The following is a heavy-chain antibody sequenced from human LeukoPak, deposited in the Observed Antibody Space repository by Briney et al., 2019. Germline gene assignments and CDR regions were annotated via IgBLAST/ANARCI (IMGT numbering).Heavy chain of an antibody. V-gene: IGHV4-34*01. CDR2: INHSGST. D-gene: IGHD6-19*01. CDR3: ARSYSSGWYRGIADY. Sequence: SETLSLTCAVYGGSFSGYYWSWIRQPPGKGLEWIGEINHSGSTNYNPSLKSRVTISVDTSKNQFSLKLSSVTAADTAVYYCARSYSSGWYRGIADYWGQGTLVTVSS. J-gene: IGHJ4*02. CDR1: GGSFSGYY.